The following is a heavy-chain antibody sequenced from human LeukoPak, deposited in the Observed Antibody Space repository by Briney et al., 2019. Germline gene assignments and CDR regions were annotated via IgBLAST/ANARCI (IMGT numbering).Heavy chain of an antibody. CDR1: GFTFSSYA. CDR3: AKDVFPVYESSGFSAFPGR. V-gene: IGHV3-23*01. D-gene: IGHD3-22*01. J-gene: IGHJ2*01. Sequence: GGSLRLSCAASGFTFSSYAMTRVRQAPGKGLEWVSGISGRGAITYYAESMKGRVTISRDNYRKTLYLQIHSLRAEDTAIHYCAKDVFPVYESSGFSAFPGRWRRGTPVTVFS. CDR2: ISGRGAIT.